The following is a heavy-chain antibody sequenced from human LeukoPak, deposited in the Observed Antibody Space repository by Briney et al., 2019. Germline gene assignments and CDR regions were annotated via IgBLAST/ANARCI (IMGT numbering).Heavy chain of an antibody. CDR3: ARSGIAARLLNAHYYGMDV. CDR2: ISWNSGSI. J-gene: IGHJ6*02. D-gene: IGHD6-6*01. CDR1: GFTFDDYA. V-gene: IGHV3-9*01. Sequence: PGRSLRLSCAASGFTFDDYAMHWVRQAPGKGLEWVSGISWNSGSIGYADSVKGRFTISRDNAKNSLYLQMNSLRAEDTALNYCARSGIAARLLNAHYYGMDVWGQGTTVTVSS.